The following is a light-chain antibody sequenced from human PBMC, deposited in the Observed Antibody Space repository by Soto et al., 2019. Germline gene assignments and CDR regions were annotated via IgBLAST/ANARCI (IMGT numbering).Light chain of an antibody. CDR3: QQYFNSPYMYT. CDR1: QSVSSSY. Sequence: EIVLTQSPGTLSLSPGERATLSCRASQSVSSSYLAWYQQKPGQAPRLLIYGASSRATGIPDRFSGSGSGTDFTLTISKVEPEDVAVYYCQQYFNSPYMYTFGQGTVLEI. V-gene: IGKV3-20*01. CDR2: GAS. J-gene: IGKJ2*01.